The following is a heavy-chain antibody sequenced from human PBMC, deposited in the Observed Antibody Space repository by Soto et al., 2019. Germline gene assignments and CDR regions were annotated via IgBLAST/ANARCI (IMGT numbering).Heavy chain of an antibody. CDR1: GYTFTSYA. V-gene: IGHV1-3*01. D-gene: IGHD6-19*01. J-gene: IGHJ4*02. CDR3: ARDGIAVAGSIGDH. Sequence: ASVKVSCKASGYTFTSYAMHWVRQAPGQRLEWMGWTNAGNGNTKYSQKFQGRVTITRDTSASTAYMELSSLRSEDTAVYYCARDGIAVAGSIGDHWGQGTLVTVSS. CDR2: TNAGNGNT.